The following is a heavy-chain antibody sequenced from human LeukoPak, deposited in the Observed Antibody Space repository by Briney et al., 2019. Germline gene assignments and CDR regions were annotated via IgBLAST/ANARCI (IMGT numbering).Heavy chain of an antibody. CDR2: IKQDGSEQ. D-gene: IGHD4-11*01. V-gene: IGHV3-7*04. CDR3: AREAKLMTTVYYFDY. Sequence: GGSLRLSCAASGFTFSRNWMSWVRQAPGQGLEWVANIKQDGSEQYYVDSVKGRFTISRDNAKNSLYLQMNSLRAEDTAVYYCAREAKLMTTVYYFDYWGQGTLVTVSS. CDR1: GFTFSRNW. J-gene: IGHJ4*02.